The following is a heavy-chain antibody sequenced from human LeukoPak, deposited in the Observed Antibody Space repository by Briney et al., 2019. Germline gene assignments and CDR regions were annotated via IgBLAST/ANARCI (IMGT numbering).Heavy chain of an antibody. CDR3: ARAPSEIGGYYPEYFRH. CDR2: IKSDGGT. J-gene: IGHJ1*01. CDR1: GFTFSTYW. V-gene: IGHV3-74*01. Sequence: GGSLRLSCAASGFTFSTYWIRWVRQAPGKGLVWVSRIKSDGGTNYADSVKGRFTISRDNAKKTVSLQMNSLRPEDTGVYYCARAPSEIGGYYPEYFRHWGQGTLVTVSS. D-gene: IGHD3-22*01.